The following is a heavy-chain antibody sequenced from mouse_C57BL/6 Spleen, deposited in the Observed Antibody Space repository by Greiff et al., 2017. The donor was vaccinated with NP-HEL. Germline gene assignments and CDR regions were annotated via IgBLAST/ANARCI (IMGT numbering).Heavy chain of an antibody. Sequence: EVQLQQSGAELVKPGASVKLSCTASGFNIKDYYMHWVKQRTEQGLEWIGRIDPEDGETKYAPKFPGKATITAATSSNTAYLQLSSLTSEDTAVYYCASVYYGSSDWYFDVWGTGTTVTVSS. CDR3: ASVYYGSSDWYFDV. D-gene: IGHD1-1*01. CDR1: GFNIKDYY. CDR2: IDPEDGET. V-gene: IGHV14-2*01. J-gene: IGHJ1*03.